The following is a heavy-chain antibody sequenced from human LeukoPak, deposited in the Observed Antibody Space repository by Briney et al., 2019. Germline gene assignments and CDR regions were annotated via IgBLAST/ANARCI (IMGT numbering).Heavy chain of an antibody. CDR1: GFTFSSYA. D-gene: IGHD1-26*01. J-gene: IGHJ4*02. Sequence: GGSLRLSCAASGFTFSSYAMYWVRQAPGKGLEYVSVISSNGGSTYYANSVKGRFTISRDNSKNTLYLQMGSLRAEDMAVYYCARKMKLGADGFFDYWGQGTLVTVSS. CDR3: ARKMKLGADGFFDY. V-gene: IGHV3-64*01. CDR2: ISSNGGST.